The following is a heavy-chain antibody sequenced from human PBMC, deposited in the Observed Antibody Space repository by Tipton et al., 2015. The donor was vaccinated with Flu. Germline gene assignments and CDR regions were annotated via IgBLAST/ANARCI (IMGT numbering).Heavy chain of an antibody. D-gene: IGHD3-22*01. V-gene: IGHV4-61*02. CDR1: GGSISSGSYY. CDR3: AREGDSSGHDAFDI. J-gene: IGHJ3*02. Sequence: GLVKPSETLSLTCTVSGGSISSGSYYWSWNRQPAGKGLEWIGRIYTSGSTNYNPSLKSRVTISVDTSKNQFSLKLSSVTAADTAVYYCAREGDSSGHDAFDIWGQGTMVTVSS. CDR2: IYTSGST.